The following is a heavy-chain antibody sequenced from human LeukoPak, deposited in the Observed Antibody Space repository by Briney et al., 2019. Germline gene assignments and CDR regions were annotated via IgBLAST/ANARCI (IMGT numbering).Heavy chain of an antibody. V-gene: IGHV3-23*01. D-gene: IGHD6-19*01. J-gene: IGHJ4*02. Sequence: PGGSLRLSCAASGFTFSSYAMSWVRQAPGKGLEWVSAISGSGGSTYYADSVKGRFTISRDNAKSSLYLQMNSLRAEDTAVYYCAPLGEQWLDYWGQGTLVTVSS. CDR2: ISGSGGST. CDR1: GFTFSSYA. CDR3: APLGEQWLDY.